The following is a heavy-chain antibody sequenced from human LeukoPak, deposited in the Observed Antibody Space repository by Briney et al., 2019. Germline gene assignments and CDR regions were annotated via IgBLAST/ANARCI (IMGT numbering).Heavy chain of an antibody. CDR1: GFTFDDYA. J-gene: IGHJ5*02. D-gene: IGHD3-3*01. CDR3: AKDMGYYDEGRFDP. V-gene: IGHV3-9*01. CDR2: ISWNSGTV. Sequence: GRSLRLSCAASGFTFDDYAMHWVRQVPGKGLEWVSGISWNSGTVTFADSVKGRFTISRDNAKNSLYLQMNSLRPEDTAVYYCAKDMGYYDEGRFDPWGQGTLVTVSS.